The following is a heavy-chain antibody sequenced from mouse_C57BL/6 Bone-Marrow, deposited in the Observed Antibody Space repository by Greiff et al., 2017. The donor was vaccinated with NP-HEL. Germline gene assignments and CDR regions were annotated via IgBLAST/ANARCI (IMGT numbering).Heavy chain of an antibody. D-gene: IGHD1-1*01. CDR1: GFSLTSYA. CDR3: ARNLATDYYVYFDY. V-gene: IGHV2-9-1*01. CDR2: IWTGGGT. J-gene: IGHJ2*01. Sequence: VQRVESGPGLVAPSQSLSITCTVSGFSLTSYAISWVRQPPGKGLEWLGVIWTGGGTNYNSALKSRLSISKDNSKSQVFLKMNSLQTDDTARYYCARNLATDYYVYFDYWGQGTTLTVSS.